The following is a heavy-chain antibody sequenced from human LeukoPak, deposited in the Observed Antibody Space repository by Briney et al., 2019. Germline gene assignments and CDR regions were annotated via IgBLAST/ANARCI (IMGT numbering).Heavy chain of an antibody. CDR3: ARTAAGFQGPWFDR. D-gene: IGHD6-13*01. CDR2: INPSGGST. V-gene: IGHV1-46*01. CDR1: GYTFTSYY. Sequence: ASLKVSCKASGYTFTSYYMRWVRQAPGQGLEWMRIINPSGGSTSYAQKFQGRVTMTRDMSTSTVYMELSSLRSEDTAVYYCARTAAGFQGPWFDRWGQGTLVTVSS. J-gene: IGHJ5*02.